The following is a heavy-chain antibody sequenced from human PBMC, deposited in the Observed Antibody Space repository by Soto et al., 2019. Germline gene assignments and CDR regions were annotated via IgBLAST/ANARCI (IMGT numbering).Heavy chain of an antibody. CDR2: IYHSGST. Sequence: PSETLSLTCAVSGGSISSSNWWSWVRQPPGKGLEWIGEIYHSGSTNYNPSLKSRVTISVDKSKNQFSLKLSSVTAADTAVYYCARDVHGSGSYYTRTKYNWNDPSYYFDYWGQGTLVTVSS. D-gene: IGHD3-10*01. CDR1: GGSISSSNW. V-gene: IGHV4-4*02. CDR3: ARDVHGSGSYYTRTKYNWNDPSYYFDY. J-gene: IGHJ4*02.